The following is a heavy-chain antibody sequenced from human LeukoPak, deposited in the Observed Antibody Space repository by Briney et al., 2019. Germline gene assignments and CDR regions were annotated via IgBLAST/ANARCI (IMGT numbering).Heavy chain of an antibody. V-gene: IGHV4-59*01. CDR3: ARLCWGNQLAGFDS. CDR1: GGSISSYY. D-gene: IGHD3-10*02. CDR2: IYYSGST. Sequence: SETLSLTCTVSGGSISSYYWSWIRQPPGKGLEWIGYIYYSGSTNYNPSLKSRVTISLDTSKNQFSLKLSSVTAADTAVYYCARLCWGNQLAGFDSWGQGTLVTVSS. J-gene: IGHJ4*02.